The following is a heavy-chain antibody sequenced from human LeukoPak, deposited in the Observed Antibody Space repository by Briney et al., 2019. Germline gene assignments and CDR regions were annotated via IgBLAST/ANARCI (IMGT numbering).Heavy chain of an antibody. CDR3: ARGPYCSGGTCYSQYFDY. Sequence: ASVTVSCKPSGYTFTTYGISWVRQAPGQGLEWMGWISAYNGNTNYAQKLQGRVTMTTDTSTSTAYMELRSLRSDDTAVYYCARGPYCSGGTCYSQYFDYWGQGTLVTVSS. CDR1: GYTFTTYG. J-gene: IGHJ4*02. CDR2: ISAYNGNT. V-gene: IGHV1-18*01. D-gene: IGHD2-15*01.